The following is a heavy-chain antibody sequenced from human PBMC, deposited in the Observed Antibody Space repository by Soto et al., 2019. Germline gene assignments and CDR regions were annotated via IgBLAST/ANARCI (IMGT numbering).Heavy chain of an antibody. Sequence: QITLKESGPTLVKPTQTLTLTCTFSGFSLSTSGVGVGWIRQPPGKALEWLALIYWDDDKRYSPSLKSRLTIXQXTXRNQVVLTMTNMDPVDTATYYCAHRREDRVVTLFDYWGQGTLVTVSS. CDR1: GFSLSTSGVG. CDR3: AHRREDRVVTLFDY. D-gene: IGHD2-21*02. V-gene: IGHV2-5*02. J-gene: IGHJ4*02. CDR2: IYWDDDK.